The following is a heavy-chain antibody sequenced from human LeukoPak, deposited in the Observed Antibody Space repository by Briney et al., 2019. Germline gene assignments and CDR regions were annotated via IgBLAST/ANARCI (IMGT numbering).Heavy chain of an antibody. CDR1: GFTFSSYA. D-gene: IGHD5-18*01. V-gene: IGHV3-23*01. Sequence: PGGSLRLSCAASGFTFSSYAMSWVRQAPGKGLEWVSAISGSGGSTYYADSVKGRFTISRDNFKNTLYLQMNSLRAEDTAVYYCAKCPQLWPYYFDYWGQGTLVTVSS. J-gene: IGHJ4*02. CDR3: AKCPQLWPYYFDY. CDR2: ISGSGGST.